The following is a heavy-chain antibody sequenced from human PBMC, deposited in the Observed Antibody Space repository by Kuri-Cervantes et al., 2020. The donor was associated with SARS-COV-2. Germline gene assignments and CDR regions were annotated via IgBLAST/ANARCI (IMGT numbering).Heavy chain of an antibody. D-gene: IGHD3-10*01. J-gene: IGHJ1*01. Sequence: GESLKISCAASGFTFSSYGMHWVRQAPGKGLEWVAFIRYDGSNKYYADSVKGRFTISRDNSKNTLYPQMNSLRAEDTAVYYCAGGSMRGAASQYFQHWGQGTLVTVSS. CDR1: GFTFSSYG. CDR3: AGGSMRGAASQYFQH. CDR2: IRYDGSNK. V-gene: IGHV3-30*02.